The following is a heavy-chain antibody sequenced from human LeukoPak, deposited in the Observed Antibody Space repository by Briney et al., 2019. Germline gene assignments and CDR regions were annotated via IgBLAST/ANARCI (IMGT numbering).Heavy chain of an antibody. V-gene: IGHV3-23*01. CDR3: AKDQALPNYFDY. Sequence: GGSLRLSCAASGFTFSSYAMSWVRQAPGKGLEWVSAISGSGGSTYYADSVKGRFTISRDNSKYTLYLQMNSLRAEDTAVYYCAKDQALPNYFDYWGQGTLVTVSS. D-gene: IGHD3-3*02. CDR2: ISGSGGST. J-gene: IGHJ4*02. CDR1: GFTFSSYA.